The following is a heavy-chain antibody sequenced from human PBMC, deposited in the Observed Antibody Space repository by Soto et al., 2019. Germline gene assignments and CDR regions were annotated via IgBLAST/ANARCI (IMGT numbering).Heavy chain of an antibody. CDR2: IYYSGST. CDR3: ARIATYYDFWSGYYKRTSYYYGMDV. D-gene: IGHD3-3*01. V-gene: IGHV4-31*03. Sequence: SETLSLTCTVSGGSISSGGYYWSWIRQHPGKGLEWIGYIYYSGSTYYNPSLKSRVTISVDTSKNQFSLKLSSVTAADTAVYYCARIATYYDFWSGYYKRTSYYYGMDVWGQGTTVTVSS. J-gene: IGHJ6*02. CDR1: GGSISSGGYY.